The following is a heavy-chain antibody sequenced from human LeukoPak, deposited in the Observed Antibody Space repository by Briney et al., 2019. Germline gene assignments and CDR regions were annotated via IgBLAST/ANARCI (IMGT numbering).Heavy chain of an antibody. J-gene: IGHJ4*02. D-gene: IGHD3-10*01. CDR2: IVPNSGTS. Sequence: GASVKVSCETSGGSFSKFPIAWVRQAPGRGLEWMGGIVPNSGTSNYAQRFRDRVRMVADESTGAVYLEVTSLRLDDTAIYFCASGEKRHDSDNYRAFDYWGQGTLVTVSS. V-gene: IGHV1-69*13. CDR3: ASGEKRHDSDNYRAFDY. CDR1: GGSFSKFP.